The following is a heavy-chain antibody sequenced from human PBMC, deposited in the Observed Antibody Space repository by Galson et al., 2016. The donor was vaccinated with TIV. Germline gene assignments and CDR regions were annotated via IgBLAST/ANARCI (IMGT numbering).Heavy chain of an antibody. CDR2: INSEGSRI. Sequence: SLRLSCAASGFNIRSNWMHWVRQAPGKGLVWVSRINSEGSRINYADSLKGRFTISRDNARNTLYLQINSLRAEDTAVYYCASGTYFYDSSGYYPLGVWGQGTLVTVSS. CDR3: ASGTYFYDSSGYYPLGV. J-gene: IGHJ4*02. V-gene: IGHV3-74*01. D-gene: IGHD3-22*01. CDR1: GFNIRSNW.